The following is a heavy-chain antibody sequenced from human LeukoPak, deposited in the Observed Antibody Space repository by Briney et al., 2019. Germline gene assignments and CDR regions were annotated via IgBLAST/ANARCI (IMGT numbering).Heavy chain of an antibody. D-gene: IGHD5-24*01. CDR2: IIPILGIA. V-gene: IGHV1-69*04. CDR1: GGTFSSYA. J-gene: IGHJ4*02. Sequence: SVKVSCKASGGTFSSYAISWVRQAPGQGLEWMGRIIPILGIANYAQKFQGRVTITADKSTSTAYMALSSLRSEDTAVYYCASGGDGYNYSGYWGQGTLVTVSS. CDR3: ASGGDGYNYSGY.